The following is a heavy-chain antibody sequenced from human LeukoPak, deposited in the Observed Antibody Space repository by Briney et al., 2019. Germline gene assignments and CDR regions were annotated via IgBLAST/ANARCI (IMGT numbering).Heavy chain of an antibody. Sequence: PGGSLRLSCAASGFTFSSSAMSWVRQVPGKGLEWVSGIIASGGSTYYADSVRGRFTISRDNSKNTLYVQMNSLRAEDTAVYYCARVRGGYDYHFDYWGQGTLVTVSS. CDR1: GFTFSSSA. D-gene: IGHD5-12*01. V-gene: IGHV3-23*01. J-gene: IGHJ4*02. CDR2: IIASGGST. CDR3: ARVRGGYDYHFDY.